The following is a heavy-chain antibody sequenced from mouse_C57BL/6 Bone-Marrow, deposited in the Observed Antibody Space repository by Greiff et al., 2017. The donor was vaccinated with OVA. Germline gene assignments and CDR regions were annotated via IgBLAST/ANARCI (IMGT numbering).Heavy chain of an antibody. CDR2: IWSGGSP. CDR1: GFSLTNYG. D-gene: IGHD2-5*01. J-gene: IGHJ2*01. CDR3: ARMAYYSNSNYFDN. Sequence: QVQLQQSGPGLVQPSQSLSITCTVSGFSLTNYGVHWVRQSPGKGLEWLGAIWSGGSPDYNASFISRLSISKDNSESQVFFKMNRLQADDTAIYYCARMAYYSNSNYFDNWGEGTTLTVSS. V-gene: IGHV2-2*01.